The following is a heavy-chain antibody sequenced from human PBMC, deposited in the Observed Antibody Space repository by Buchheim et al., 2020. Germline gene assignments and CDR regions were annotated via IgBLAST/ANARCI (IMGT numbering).Heavy chain of an antibody. Sequence: QVQLQESGPGLVKPSQTLSLTCTVSGGSISSGGYYWSWIRQPPGKGLEWIGYISNNGSTYYNPSLKSRVTISVEKSKNQFSLKLSSVTAADTAVYHCATEGHQPGWFDPWGQGTL. CDR2: ISNNGST. V-gene: IGHV4-30-4*01. CDR3: ATEGHQPGWFDP. D-gene: IGHD1-14*01. CDR1: GGSISSGGYY. J-gene: IGHJ5*02.